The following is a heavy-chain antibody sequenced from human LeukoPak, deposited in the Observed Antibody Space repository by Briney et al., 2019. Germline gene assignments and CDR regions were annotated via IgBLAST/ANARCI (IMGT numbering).Heavy chain of an antibody. Sequence: GGSLRLSCAASGFTFSNYAMSWVRQAPGKGLEWVSVISGTGGSTYYADSVKGRFTISRDNSKNTVHLQMDSLRAEDTAVYYCAKDSRAYSGYEAVKSNGMDVWGQGTTVTVSS. V-gene: IGHV3-23*01. CDR2: ISGTGGST. CDR1: GFTFSNYA. J-gene: IGHJ6*02. D-gene: IGHD5-12*01. CDR3: AKDSRAYSGYEAVKSNGMDV.